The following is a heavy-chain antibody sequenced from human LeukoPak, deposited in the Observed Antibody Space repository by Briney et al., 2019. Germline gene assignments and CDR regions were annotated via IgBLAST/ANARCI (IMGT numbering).Heavy chain of an antibody. J-gene: IGHJ4*02. CDR3: ARLKYSSSWWG. CDR1: GFTFSSYE. Sequence: GGSLRLSWAASGFTFSSYEMNWVRQAPGKGLEWVSYISSSGSTIYYADSVKGRFTISRDNAKNSLYLQMNSLRAEDTAVYYCARLKYSSSWWGWGQGTLVTVSS. D-gene: IGHD6-13*01. CDR2: ISSSGSTI. V-gene: IGHV3-48*03.